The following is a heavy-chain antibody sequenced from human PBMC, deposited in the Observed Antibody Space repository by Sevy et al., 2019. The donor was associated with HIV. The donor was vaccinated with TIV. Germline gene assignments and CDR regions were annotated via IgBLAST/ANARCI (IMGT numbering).Heavy chain of an antibody. Sequence: SETLSLTCAVSGGSISSGGYSWSWIRQPPGKGLEWIGYIYHSGRTYYNPSLKSRVTISVDRSKNQFSLKLSSVTAADTAVYYCARAARNFGVVPHYYFDYWGQGTLVTVSS. CDR3: ARAARNFGVVPHYYFDY. V-gene: IGHV4-30-2*01. CDR2: IYHSGRT. J-gene: IGHJ4*02. CDR1: GGSISSGGYS. D-gene: IGHD3-3*01.